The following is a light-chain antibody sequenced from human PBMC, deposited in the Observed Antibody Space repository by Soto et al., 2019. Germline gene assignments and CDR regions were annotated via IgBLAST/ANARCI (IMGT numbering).Light chain of an antibody. Sequence: SYELTQPPSVSVAPGQTARITCGGNNIGSKSVHWYQQKPGQAPVLVVYGDSDRPSGIPERFSGSNSGNTATLTISRVEAGDEADYYCQVWDSSSDPYVVFGGGTKLTVL. CDR3: QVWDSSSDPYVV. CDR2: GDS. V-gene: IGLV3-21*02. CDR1: NIGSKS. J-gene: IGLJ2*01.